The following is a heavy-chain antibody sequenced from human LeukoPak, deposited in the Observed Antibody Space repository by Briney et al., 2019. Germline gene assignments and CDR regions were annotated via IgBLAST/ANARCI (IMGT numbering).Heavy chain of an antibody. Sequence: GGSLRLSCAASGFTFDDYGMSWVRQAPGKGLEWVSGINWNGGSTGYADSVKGRCTISRDNAKNSLYLQMNSLRAEGTALYYCARDRVAAAGSYDYWGQGTLVTVSS. CDR1: GFTFDDYG. CDR2: INWNGGST. J-gene: IGHJ4*02. V-gene: IGHV3-20*04. CDR3: ARDRVAAAGSYDY. D-gene: IGHD6-13*01.